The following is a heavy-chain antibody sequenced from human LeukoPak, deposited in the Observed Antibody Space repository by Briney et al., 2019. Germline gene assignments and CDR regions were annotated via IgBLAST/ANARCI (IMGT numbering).Heavy chain of an antibody. CDR1: GFTFSTYW. D-gene: IGHD3-10*01. J-gene: IGHJ4*02. CDR3: AKLRNYYGSGSPFDY. CDR2: IKQDGSEK. V-gene: IGHV3-7*03. Sequence: GGSLRLSCAASGFTFSTYWMSWVRQAPGKGPEWVANIKQDGSEKYYVDSVKGRFTISRDNAETSLHLQMNSLRAEDTAVYYCAKLRNYYGSGSPFDYWGQGTLVTVSS.